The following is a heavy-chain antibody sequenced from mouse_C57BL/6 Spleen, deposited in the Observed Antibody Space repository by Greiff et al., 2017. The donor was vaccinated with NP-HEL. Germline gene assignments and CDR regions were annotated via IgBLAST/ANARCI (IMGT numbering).Heavy chain of an antibody. CDR1: GFNIKDYY. Sequence: EVQLQQSGAELVKPGASVKLSCTASGFNIKDYYMHWVKQRTEQGLEWIGRIDPEDGETKYAPKFQGKATITADTSSNTAYLQLSSLTSEGAAVSCGARDDYDVAWFAYWGQGTLVTVSA. V-gene: IGHV14-2*01. CDR2: IDPEDGET. CDR3: ARDDYDVAWFAY. D-gene: IGHD2-4*01. J-gene: IGHJ3*01.